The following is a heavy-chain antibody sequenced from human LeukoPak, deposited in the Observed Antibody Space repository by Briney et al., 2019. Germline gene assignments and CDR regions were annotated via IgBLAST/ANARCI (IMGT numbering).Heavy chain of an antibody. V-gene: IGHV3-43*02. J-gene: IGHJ3*02. Sequence: GGSLRLSCAASGFTFHDYAMHWVRQAPGKGLEWVSLISGDGGSTYYADSERGRFTISRDNSKTSLYLQMDSLRTEDTAFYYCAKEIDTLGTNAFDIWGQGTMVTVSS. D-gene: IGHD2-15*01. CDR1: GFTFHDYA. CDR2: ISGDGGST. CDR3: AKEIDTLGTNAFDI.